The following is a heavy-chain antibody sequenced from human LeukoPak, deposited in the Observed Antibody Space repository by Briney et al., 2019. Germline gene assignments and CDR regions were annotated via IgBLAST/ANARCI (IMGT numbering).Heavy chain of an antibody. CDR2: SYYSGST. Sequence: SETLSLTCTVSGGSISSGGYYWSWIRPHPGEGLEWIGYSYYSGSTYYNPSLKSRVTISIDTSKNQFSLKLSSVTAADTAVYFCARAMTDYDDSGPFDYWGQGTLVTVSS. J-gene: IGHJ4*02. D-gene: IGHD3-22*01. CDR3: ARAMTDYDDSGPFDY. V-gene: IGHV4-31*03. CDR1: GGSISSGGYY.